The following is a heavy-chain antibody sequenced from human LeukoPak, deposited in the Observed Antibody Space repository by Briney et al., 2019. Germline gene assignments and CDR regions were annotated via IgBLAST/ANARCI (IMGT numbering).Heavy chain of an antibody. V-gene: IGHV3-33*01. CDR2: IWYEGSNK. D-gene: IGHD6-13*01. J-gene: IGHJ4*02. CDR3: ARGDSSSWYLLTIPFDY. Sequence: GGSLRLSCAASGFTFSSYGMHWVRQAPGKGLEWVAVIWYEGSNKYYADSVKGRFTISRDNSKNTLYLQMNSLRAEDTAVYYCARGDSSSWYLLTIPFDYWGQGTLVTVSS. CDR1: GFTFSSYG.